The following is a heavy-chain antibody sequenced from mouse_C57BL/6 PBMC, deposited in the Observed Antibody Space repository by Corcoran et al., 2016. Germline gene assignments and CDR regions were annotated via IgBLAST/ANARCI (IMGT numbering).Heavy chain of an antibody. CDR1: GYTFTDYY. V-gene: IGHV1-26*01. Sequence: EVQLQQSGPELVKPGASVKISCKASGYTFTDYYMNWVKQSHGKSLEWIGDINPNNGGTSYNQKFKGKATLTVDKSSSTAYMELRSLTSDDSAVYYCAGPFTAVDFDYWGQGTTLTVSS. D-gene: IGHD1-1*01. J-gene: IGHJ2*01. CDR2: INPNNGGT. CDR3: AGPFTAVDFDY.